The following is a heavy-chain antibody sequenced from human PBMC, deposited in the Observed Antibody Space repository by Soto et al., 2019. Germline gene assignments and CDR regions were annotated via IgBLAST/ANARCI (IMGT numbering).Heavy chain of an antibody. J-gene: IGHJ4*02. CDR1: GGTFSSHV. CDR3: ARALESRDGNMTHLVY. D-gene: IGHD2-2*01. Sequence: QVQLVQSGAEVKKPGSSVKVSCKASGGTFSSHVFNWVRQAPGQGLEWMGGIMPIIGTANYAQKFQGRVTITADETPSTAPTEMRSVRSEDTAVYYCARALESRDGNMTHLVYWGQGPLVP. CDR2: IMPIIGTA. V-gene: IGHV1-69*01.